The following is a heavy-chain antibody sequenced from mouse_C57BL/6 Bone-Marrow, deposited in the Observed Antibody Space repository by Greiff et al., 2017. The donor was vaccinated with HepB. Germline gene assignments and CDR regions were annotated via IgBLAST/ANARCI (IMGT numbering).Heavy chain of an antibody. Sequence: VQLQQSGAELVKPGASVKLSCKASGYTFTSYWMHWVKQRPGQGLEWIGMIHPNSGSTNYNEKFKSKATLTVDKSSSTAYMQLSILTSEDSAVYYCASTTVVATSFDYWGQGTTLTVSS. V-gene: IGHV1-64*01. CDR3: ASTTVVATSFDY. CDR2: IHPNSGST. D-gene: IGHD1-1*01. J-gene: IGHJ2*01. CDR1: GYTFTSYW.